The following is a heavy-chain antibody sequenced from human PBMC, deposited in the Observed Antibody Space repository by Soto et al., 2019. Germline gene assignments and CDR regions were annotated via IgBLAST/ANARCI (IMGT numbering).Heavy chain of an antibody. J-gene: IGHJ4*02. CDR2: ISAYNGNT. D-gene: IGHD2-2*01. Sequence: ASVKVSCKASGYTFTSYGISWVRQAPGQGLEWMGWISAYNGNTNYAQKLQGRVTMTTATSTSTAYMELRSLRSDDTAVYYCARDLCSSTSCYWIYYGSGRTSPTPSFDYWGQGTLVTVSS. CDR1: GYTFTSYG. V-gene: IGHV1-18*01. CDR3: ARDLCSSTSCYWIYYGSGRTSPTPSFDY.